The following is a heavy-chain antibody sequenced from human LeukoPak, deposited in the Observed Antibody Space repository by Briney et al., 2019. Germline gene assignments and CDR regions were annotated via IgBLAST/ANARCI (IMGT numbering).Heavy chain of an antibody. D-gene: IGHD3-3*01. CDR3: ARARNWSGYSSADSTGAEYFHH. Sequence: PGGSLRLSCAASGFTFSSYGMYWVRQAPGKGLEWVALIRYDGSSKYYTDSVKGRFTISRDNSKNTLYLQMSSLRTEDTALYYCARARNWSGYSSADSTGAEYFHHWGQGTLVTVSS. J-gene: IGHJ1*01. CDR1: GFTFSSYG. CDR2: IRYDGSSK. V-gene: IGHV3-30*02.